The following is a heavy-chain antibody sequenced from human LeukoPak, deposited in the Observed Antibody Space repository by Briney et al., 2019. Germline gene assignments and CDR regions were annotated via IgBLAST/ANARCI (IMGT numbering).Heavy chain of an antibody. Sequence: ASVKVSCKVSGYTLTELSMHWVRQAPGKGFEWMGRFDPEKGETIYAQKFQGRVTMTEDTSTDTAYMELSRLRSDDTAVYYCARDFSDSPAYWGQGTLVTVSS. CDR3: ARDFSDSPAY. D-gene: IGHD3-22*01. CDR2: FDPEKGET. J-gene: IGHJ4*02. CDR1: GYTLTELS. V-gene: IGHV1-24*01.